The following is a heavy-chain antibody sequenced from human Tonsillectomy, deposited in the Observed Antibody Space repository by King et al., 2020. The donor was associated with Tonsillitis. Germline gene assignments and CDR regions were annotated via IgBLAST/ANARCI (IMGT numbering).Heavy chain of an antibody. CDR1: GFIFSSYA. D-gene: IGHD3-10*01. CDR2: IAYDGSNK. CDR3: ARGGRGELLSSDY. J-gene: IGHJ4*02. V-gene: IGHV3-30*04. Sequence: VQLVESGGGVVQPGRSLRLSCAASGFIFSSYAMHWVRQAPGKGLEWVAVIAYDGSNKYYADSVKGRFTISRDNSKNTRYLHMNSLRAEDTAVYYCARGGRGELLSSDYWGQGTLVTVSS.